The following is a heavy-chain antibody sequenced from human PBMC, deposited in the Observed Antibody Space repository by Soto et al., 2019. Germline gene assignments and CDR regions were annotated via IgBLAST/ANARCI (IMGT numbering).Heavy chain of an antibody. J-gene: IGHJ4*02. CDR3: VRVPNY. CDR1: GDSISSLNW. CDR2: IHHNGNT. Sequence: QVQLQESGPGLVKPSGTLSPTCTVSGDSISSLNWWSWVRQPPGKGLEWLGQIHHNGNTDYNASLKSRVTISIDKSKNQFSLNLNSVTVADTAVYYCVRVPNYWGQGTLVTVSS. V-gene: IGHV4-4*02.